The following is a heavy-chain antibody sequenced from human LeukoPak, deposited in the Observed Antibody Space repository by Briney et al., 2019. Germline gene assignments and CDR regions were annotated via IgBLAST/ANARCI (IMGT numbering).Heavy chain of an antibody. D-gene: IGHD3-9*01. CDR3: AKKSGTDYSYDAFDI. J-gene: IGHJ3*02. V-gene: IGHV3-23*01. CDR1: GFTFSSYA. Sequence: GGSLRLSCAASGFTFSSYAMSWVRQAPGKGLEWVSAISGSGDSTYYADSVKGRFIISRDNSKNTLYLQMSSLRAEDTAVYYCAKKSGTDYSYDAFDIWGQGTMVTVSS. CDR2: ISGSGDST.